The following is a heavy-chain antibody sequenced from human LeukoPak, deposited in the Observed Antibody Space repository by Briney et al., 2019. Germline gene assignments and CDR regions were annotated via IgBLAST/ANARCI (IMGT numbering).Heavy chain of an antibody. CDR2: INHSGST. Sequence: ASETLSLTCAVYGGSLSGYYWSWIRQPPGKGLEWIGEINHSGSTNYNPSLKSRVTISVDTSKNQFSLKLSSVTAADTAMYYCARGDGVVVTAIAFDYWGQGTLVTVSS. J-gene: IGHJ4*02. CDR3: ARGDGVVVTAIAFDY. D-gene: IGHD2-21*02. CDR1: GGSLSGYY. V-gene: IGHV4-34*01.